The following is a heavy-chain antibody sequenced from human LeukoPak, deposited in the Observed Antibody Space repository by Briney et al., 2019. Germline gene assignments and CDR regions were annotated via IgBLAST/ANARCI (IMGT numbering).Heavy chain of an antibody. D-gene: IGHD3-22*01. CDR1: GGPIYSYY. CDR2: LYPGVST. Sequence: SETLSLTCTVSGGPIYSYYWSWIRQTAGMGLEWIGRLYPGVSTDYNPSLKSRVTMSVDTSKNQFVLKLGAVTAADTAVYYCARLKFYDSTGYTPGHYMDVWGKGTTVTVSS. J-gene: IGHJ6*03. CDR3: ARLKFYDSTGYTPGHYMDV. V-gene: IGHV4-4*07.